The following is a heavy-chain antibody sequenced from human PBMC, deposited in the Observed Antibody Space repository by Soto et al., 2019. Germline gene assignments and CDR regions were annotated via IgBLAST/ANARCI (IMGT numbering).Heavy chain of an antibody. CDR2: IFYSGTT. CDR1: GDSVTGGVYY. V-gene: IGHV4-61*08. Sequence: QVQLQESGPGLVKPSETLSLTCTVSGDSVTGGVYYWNWFRQPPGKGLEWLGFIFYSGTTKYNPTLRSRVTISADTSNKQFSLELTSVTAADTAVYYCARIKSGYINGASWGQGILVTVSS. J-gene: IGHJ5*02. CDR3: ARIKSGYINGAS. D-gene: IGHD5-18*01.